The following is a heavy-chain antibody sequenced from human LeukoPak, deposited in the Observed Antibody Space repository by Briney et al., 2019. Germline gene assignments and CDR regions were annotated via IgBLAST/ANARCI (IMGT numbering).Heavy chain of an antibody. CDR3: ARRLGGYCSSTSCPGWFDP. CDR1: GYSFTSYW. CDR2: IYPGDSDT. V-gene: IGHV5-51*01. J-gene: IGHJ5*02. Sequence: GESLKISCQGSGYSFTSYWIAWVRQMPGKGLEWMGIIYPGDSDTRYSPSFQGQVTISADKSISTAYLQWSSLKASDTAMYYCARRLGGYCSSTSCPGWFDPWGQGTLVTVSS. D-gene: IGHD2-2*01.